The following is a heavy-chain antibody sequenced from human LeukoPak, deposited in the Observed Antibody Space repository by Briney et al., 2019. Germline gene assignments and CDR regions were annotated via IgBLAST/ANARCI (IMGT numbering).Heavy chain of an antibody. Sequence: SETLSLTCTVSVYSISSGYYWGWIRQPPGKGLEWIGSIHHSGITYYNPSLKSRVTISVDTSKNQFSLKVSSVTAADTAVYYCARLPVGTTAPLDYWGQGTLVTVSS. V-gene: IGHV4-38-2*02. CDR1: VYSISSGYY. CDR3: ARLPVGTTAPLDY. J-gene: IGHJ4*02. D-gene: IGHD1-26*01. CDR2: IHHSGIT.